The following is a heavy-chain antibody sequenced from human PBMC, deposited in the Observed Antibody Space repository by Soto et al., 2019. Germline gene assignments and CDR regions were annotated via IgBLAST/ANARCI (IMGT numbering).Heavy chain of an antibody. CDR1: GFNFRSYW. CDR3: AGERGSGLPEENWFVS. D-gene: IGHD3-10*01. CDR2: IKEDGSEK. V-gene: IGHV3-7*01. J-gene: IGHJ5*01. Sequence: EVQLVESGGGLVQPGGSLRLSCAASGFNFRSYWMSWVRKAPGKGLEWVANIKEDGSEKDYVDSVKGRFTISRDNANYSLYIQMNRLTVEETAVYYCAGERGSGLPEENWFVSWGQGTRVPVSS.